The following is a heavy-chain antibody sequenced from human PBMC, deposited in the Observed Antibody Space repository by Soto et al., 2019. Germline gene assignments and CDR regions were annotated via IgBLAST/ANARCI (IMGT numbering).Heavy chain of an antibody. CDR3: ARDKFPIIVVVPAANWFDP. D-gene: IGHD2-2*01. Sequence: GGSLRLSCAASGFTCSSYAMSWVRQAPGKGLEWVSAISGSSSYIYYADSVKGRFTISRDNAKNSLYLQMNSLRAEDTAVYYCARDKFPIIVVVPAANWFDPWGQGTLVTVSS. J-gene: IGHJ5*02. CDR1: GFTCSSYA. V-gene: IGHV3-21*01. CDR2: ISGSSSYI.